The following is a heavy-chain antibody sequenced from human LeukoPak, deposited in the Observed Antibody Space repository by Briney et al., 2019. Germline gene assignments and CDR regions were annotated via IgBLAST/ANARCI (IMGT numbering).Heavy chain of an antibody. CDR1: GYTFTSYG. J-gene: IGHJ4*02. V-gene: IGHV1-18*01. CDR3: ARDLPPVTRWGRGPSGPVDY. Sequence: VASVKVSCKASGYTFTSYGISWVRQAPGQGLEWMGWISAYNGNTNYAQKLQGRVTMTTDTSTSTAYMELRSLRSDDTAVYYCARDLPPVTRWGRGPSGPVDYWGQGTLVTVSS. D-gene: IGHD4-17*01. CDR2: ISAYNGNT.